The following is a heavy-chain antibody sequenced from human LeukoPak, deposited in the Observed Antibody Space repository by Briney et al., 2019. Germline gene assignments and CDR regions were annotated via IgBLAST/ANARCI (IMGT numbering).Heavy chain of an antibody. V-gene: IGHV3-48*04. J-gene: IGHJ5*01. CDR2: IDTSSTTM. CDR3: ARDNWVDC. CDR1: GLTFSKYS. Sequence: GGSLRLSCAASGLTFSKYSMTWVRQPPGKGLEWVSFIDTSSTTMYYTDSVKGRFTISRDNAKNSLYLQMNGLKVEDTARYYCARDNWVDCWGQGTLVTVSS.